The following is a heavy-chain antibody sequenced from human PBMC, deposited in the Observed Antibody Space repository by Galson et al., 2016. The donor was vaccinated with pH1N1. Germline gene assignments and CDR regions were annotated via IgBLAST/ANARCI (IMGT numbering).Heavy chain of an antibody. Sequence: QSGAEVKKPGESLKISCKGSGYSFTSYWIGWVRQMPGKGLEWMGIIYPGDSDTRYSPSFQGRVTISADKSTSTAYLQWSSLKASATVIYYCARYAVTYYYDSSGYPDWYFDLWGRGTLVTVSS. D-gene: IGHD3-22*01. J-gene: IGHJ2*01. CDR3: ARYAVTYYYDSSGYPDWYFDL. V-gene: IGHV5-51*03. CDR1: GYSFTSYW. CDR2: IYPGDSDT.